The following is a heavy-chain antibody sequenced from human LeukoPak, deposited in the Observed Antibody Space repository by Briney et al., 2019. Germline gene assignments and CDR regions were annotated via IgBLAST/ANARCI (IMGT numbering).Heavy chain of an antibody. J-gene: IGHJ4*02. CDR1: GFTFSSYS. D-gene: IGHD4-23*01. CDR3: VKYTGNSILVRFDY. CDR2: ISGSGSGT. V-gene: IGHV3-23*01. Sequence: GGSLRLSCAASGFTFSSYSITWVRQAPGKGLEWGSGISGSGSGTYCADSVKGRFTISRDNSKTTLYLQMNRLRAEDAALYYCVKYTGNSILVRFDYWGQGTLVTVSS.